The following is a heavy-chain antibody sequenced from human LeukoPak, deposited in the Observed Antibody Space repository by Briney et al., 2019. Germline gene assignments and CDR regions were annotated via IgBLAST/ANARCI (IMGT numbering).Heavy chain of an antibody. J-gene: IGHJ4*02. CDR3: ARDGQQLVALDY. CDR1: GFTFSSYS. Sequence: GGSLRLSCAASGFTFSSYSMNWVRQAPGKGLEWVSSISSSSSYIYYADSVKGRFTISRDNAKNSLYLQMNSLRAEDTAVYYCARDGQQLVALDYWDQGTLVTVSS. CDR2: ISSSSSYI. V-gene: IGHV3-21*01. D-gene: IGHD6-6*01.